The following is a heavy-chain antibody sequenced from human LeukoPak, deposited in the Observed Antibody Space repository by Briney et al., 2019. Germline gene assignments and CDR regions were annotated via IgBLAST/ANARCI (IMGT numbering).Heavy chain of an antibody. CDR1: GYTFTAYY. CDR3: ARDSGPYYYDSSGYYSFDY. Sequence: ASVKVSCKASGYTFTAYYMHWARQAPGQGLEWMGGIIPIFGTANYAQKFQGRVTITADESTSTAYMELSSLRSEDTAVYYCARDSGPYYYDSSGYYSFDYWGQGTLVTVSS. CDR2: IIPIFGTA. V-gene: IGHV1-69*13. D-gene: IGHD3-22*01. J-gene: IGHJ4*02.